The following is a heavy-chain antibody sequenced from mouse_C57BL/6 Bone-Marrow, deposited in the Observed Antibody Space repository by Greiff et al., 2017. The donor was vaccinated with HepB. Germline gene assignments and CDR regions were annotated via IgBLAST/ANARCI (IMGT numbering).Heavy chain of an antibody. CDR2: ISDGGSYT. V-gene: IGHV5-4*03. J-gene: IGHJ4*01. D-gene: IGHD2-1*01. CDR3: ARGGSTYYAMDY. CDR1: GFTFSSYA. Sequence: DVKLVESGGGLVKPGGSLKLSCAASGFTFSSYAMSWVRQTPEKRLEWVATISDGGSYTYYPDNVKGRFTISRDNAKNNLYLQMSHLKSEDTAMYYCARGGSTYYAMDYWGQGTSVTVSS.